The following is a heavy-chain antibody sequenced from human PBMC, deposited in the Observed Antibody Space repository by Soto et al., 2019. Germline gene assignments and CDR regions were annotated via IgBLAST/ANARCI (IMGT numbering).Heavy chain of an antibody. CDR3: AKVTRNGCSSFDS. CDR2: ILNGGGTT. Sequence: EVQLLESGGSLVQPGGSLRLSCAASGFTFSNFAMSWMRQAPGKGLEWVSAILNGGGTTYYADSVKGRFTISRDDSRNTLFLQVNSLRAEDTAIYYCAKVTRNGCSSFDSWGQGTLVTVSS. J-gene: IGHJ4*02. V-gene: IGHV3-23*01. D-gene: IGHD2-8*01. CDR1: GFTFSNFA.